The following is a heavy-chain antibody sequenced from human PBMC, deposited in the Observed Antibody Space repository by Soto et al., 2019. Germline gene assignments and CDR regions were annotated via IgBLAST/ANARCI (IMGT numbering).Heavy chain of an antibody. CDR3: ARDLFGVVTDY. V-gene: IGHV3-7*01. CDR1: GFTFSSYW. Sequence: EVQLVESGGGLVQPGGSLRLSCAASGFTFSSYWMSWVRQAPGKGLEWVANIKEDGSEKYYVDSVKGRLTISRDNAKNSLYLQMNSLRAEDTAVYYCARDLFGVVTDYWGQGTLVTVSS. J-gene: IGHJ4*02. CDR2: IKEDGSEK. D-gene: IGHD3-3*01.